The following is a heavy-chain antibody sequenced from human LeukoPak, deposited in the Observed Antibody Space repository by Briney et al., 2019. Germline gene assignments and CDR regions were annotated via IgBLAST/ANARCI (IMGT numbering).Heavy chain of an antibody. V-gene: IGHV3-23*01. CDR1: GFTFSSYG. CDR3: AKASGYHCDI. Sequence: GGSLRLSCAASGFTFSSYGMGWVRQAPGKGLEWVSSISGGGETTYYADSVKGRFPISRDNSKNTLYLQMNSLRAEDTAVYYCAKASGYHCDIWGQGTMVTVSS. D-gene: IGHD3-22*01. J-gene: IGHJ3*02. CDR2: ISGGGETT.